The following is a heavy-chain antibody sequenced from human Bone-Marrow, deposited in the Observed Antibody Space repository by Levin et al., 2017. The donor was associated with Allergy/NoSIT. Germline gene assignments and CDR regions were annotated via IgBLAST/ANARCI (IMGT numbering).Heavy chain of an antibody. CDR1: GYTFTDYY. V-gene: IGHV1-2*02. D-gene: IGHD2-2*03. Sequence: GESLKISCKASGYTFTDYYIQWIRQAPGQGLEWVGWISPNSGGTNFAAKFQGRVTLTRDTAVTTAYLEISRLKSDDTAVFYCARRSRGYSEEFDYWGQGTLVTVSS. CDR2: ISPNSGGT. CDR3: ARRSRGYSEEFDY. J-gene: IGHJ4*02.